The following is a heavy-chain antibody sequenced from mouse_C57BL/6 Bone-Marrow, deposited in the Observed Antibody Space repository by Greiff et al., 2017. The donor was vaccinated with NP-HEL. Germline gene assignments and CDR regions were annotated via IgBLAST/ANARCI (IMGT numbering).Heavy chain of an antibody. V-gene: IGHV1-52*01. D-gene: IGHD2-5*01. CDR2: IDPSDSET. CDR3: ARHSNYAWFAY. CDR1: GYTFTSYW. Sequence: QVQLQQPGAELVRPGSSVKLSCKASGYTFTSYWMHWVKQRPIQGLEWIGNIDPSDSETHYNQKFKDKATLTVDKSSSTAYMQLSSLTSEDSAVYYCARHSNYAWFAYWGQGTLVTVSA. J-gene: IGHJ3*01.